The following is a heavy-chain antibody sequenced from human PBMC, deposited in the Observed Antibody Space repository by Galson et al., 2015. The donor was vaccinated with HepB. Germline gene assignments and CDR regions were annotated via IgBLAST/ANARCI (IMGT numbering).Heavy chain of an antibody. CDR2: IIPVFGTA. J-gene: IGHJ6*02. CDR1: GGTFSSYA. CDR3: ARTDIVVVPAANRGYYYYYYGMDV. D-gene: IGHD2-2*01. V-gene: IGHV1-69*13. Sequence: SVKVSCKASGGTFSSYAISWVRQAPGQGLEWMGGIIPVFGTANYAQKFQGRVTITADESTSTAYMELSSLRSEDTAVYYCARTDIVVVPAANRGYYYYYYGMDVWGQGTTVTVSS.